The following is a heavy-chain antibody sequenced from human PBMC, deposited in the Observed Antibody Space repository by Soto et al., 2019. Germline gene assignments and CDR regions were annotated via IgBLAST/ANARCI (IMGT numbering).Heavy chain of an antibody. CDR2: MYHGGST. D-gene: IGHD3-3*02. V-gene: IGHV4-30-2*01. Sequence: QLQLQESGSGLVKPSETLSLTCAVSGGSISSAYYSWSWIRQPPGKGLEWIGYMYHGGSTHYNPSPKRRVTISVDTSKNQFSLGLSSVPAADTAVYYCARAFLEWFSFDYWGQGTLVTVSS. CDR1: GGSISSAYYS. J-gene: IGHJ4*02. CDR3: ARAFLEWFSFDY.